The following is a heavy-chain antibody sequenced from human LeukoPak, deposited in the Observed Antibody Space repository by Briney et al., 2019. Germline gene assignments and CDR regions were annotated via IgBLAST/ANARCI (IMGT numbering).Heavy chain of an antibody. CDR2: ISGSGDST. CDR1: GFTFSSYS. CDR3: AKDRGIISDY. D-gene: IGHD3-10*01. Sequence: GGSLRLSCVVSGFTFSSYSMSWVRQAPGKGLEWVSAISGSGDSTYYADSVKGRFTISSDNSKNTLYLQMNSLRVEDTAVYYCAKDRGIISDYWGQGTLVTVSS. V-gene: IGHV3-23*01. J-gene: IGHJ4*02.